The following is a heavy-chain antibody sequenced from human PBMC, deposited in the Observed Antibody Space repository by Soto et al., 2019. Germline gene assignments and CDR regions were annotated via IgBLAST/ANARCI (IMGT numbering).Heavy chain of an antibody. V-gene: IGHV4-4*02. CDR3: AKDQIAAAGEDKTYYYGMDV. J-gene: IGHJ6*02. D-gene: IGHD6-13*01. Sequence: SETLSLTCAVSGGSISSSNWWSWVRQPPGKGLEWIGEIYHSGSTNYHPPLKSRVTISVDKSKTQFSLKLSSVTAADTAVYYCAKDQIAAAGEDKTYYYGMDVWGQGTTVTVSS. CDR2: IYHSGST. CDR1: GGSISSSNW.